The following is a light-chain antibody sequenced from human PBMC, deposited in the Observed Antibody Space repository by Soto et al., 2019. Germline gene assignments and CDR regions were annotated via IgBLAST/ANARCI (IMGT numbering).Light chain of an antibody. CDR2: AAS. Sequence: DVQMTQAPSSLPASVGDRVTITCRASQTIGNYLNWYQQRPGKAPNLLIYAASSLRSGVPSRFSGSGSGTEFTLTISSLQPEDFATYFCQQSYNAPYTFGPGTKVDI. CDR1: QTIGNY. CDR3: QQSYNAPYT. V-gene: IGKV1-39*01. J-gene: IGKJ3*01.